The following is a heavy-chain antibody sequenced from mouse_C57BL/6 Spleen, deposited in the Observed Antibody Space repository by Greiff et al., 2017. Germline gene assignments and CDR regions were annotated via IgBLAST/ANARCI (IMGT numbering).Heavy chain of an antibody. CDR3: TYYYGSSYAWFAY. D-gene: IGHD1-1*01. Sequence: VQLQQSGAELVRPGASVKLSCTASGFNIKDDYMHWVKQRPEQGLEWIGWIDPENGDTEYASKFQGKATITADTSSNTAYMQLSILTSEDTAVYYGTYYYGSSYAWFAYWGQGTLVTVSA. J-gene: IGHJ3*01. CDR1: GFNIKDDY. V-gene: IGHV14-4*01. CDR2: IDPENGDT.